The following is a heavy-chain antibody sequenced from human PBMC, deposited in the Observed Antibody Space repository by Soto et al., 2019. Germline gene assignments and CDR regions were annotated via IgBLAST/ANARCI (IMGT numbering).Heavy chain of an antibody. CDR2: IFTSGST. D-gene: IGHD2-2*01. J-gene: IGHJ3*02. CDR3: ARISQRVKPRAMDAVDI. Sequence: SETLSLTCTVSVGSISFYFWHWVRQPAWKGLEWIGRIFTSGSTNYNTSLKSRVTMSIDTSKSQFSLKLSSVTAADTAVYYCARISQRVKPRAMDAVDIWGQGTVVTVSS. CDR1: VGSISFYF. V-gene: IGHV4-4*07.